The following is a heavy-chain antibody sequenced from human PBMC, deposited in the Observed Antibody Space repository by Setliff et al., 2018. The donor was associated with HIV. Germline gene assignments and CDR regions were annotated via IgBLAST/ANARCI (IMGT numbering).Heavy chain of an antibody. Sequence: ETLSLSCAASGFTFSDYTMNWVRQAPGKGLEWVSYISSSGTTIYYADSVKGRFTISRDNAKNSLYLQMNSLRPEDTAVYFCARYGRGFRSPYFFDNWGQGTLVTVSS. CDR2: ISSSGTTI. CDR1: GFTFSDYT. J-gene: IGHJ4*02. CDR3: ARYGRGFRSPYFFDN. D-gene: IGHD5-12*01. V-gene: IGHV3-48*01.